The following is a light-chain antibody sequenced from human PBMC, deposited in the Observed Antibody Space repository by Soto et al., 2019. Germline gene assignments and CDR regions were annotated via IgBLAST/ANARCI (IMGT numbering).Light chain of an antibody. CDR1: SSNIGATYD. CDR2: GNS. J-gene: IGLJ1*01. Sequence: QSVLTQPPSVSGAPGQRVTISCTGSSSNIGATYDVQWYQQLPGTAPKLLIYGNSNRPSGVPDRFSGSKSGTSASLATTGLQADDEADYYCQSYDSSLSAHYVFGTGTRSPS. CDR3: QSYDSSLSAHYV. V-gene: IGLV1-40*01.